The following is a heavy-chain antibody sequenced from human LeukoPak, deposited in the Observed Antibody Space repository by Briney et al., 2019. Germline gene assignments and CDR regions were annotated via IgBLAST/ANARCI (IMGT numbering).Heavy chain of an antibody. V-gene: IGHV1-18*01. Sequence: ASVKVSCKASGYTFTSYGISWVRQAPGQGLEWMGWISAYNGNTNYAQKLQGRVTMTTDTSTSTAYMELRSPRSDDTAVYYCARDGIPYCSSTSCPSGRRDWYFDLWGRDILVTVSS. CDR3: ARDGIPYCSSTSCPSGRRDWYFDL. J-gene: IGHJ2*01. CDR2: ISAYNGNT. CDR1: GYTFTSYG. D-gene: IGHD2-2*01.